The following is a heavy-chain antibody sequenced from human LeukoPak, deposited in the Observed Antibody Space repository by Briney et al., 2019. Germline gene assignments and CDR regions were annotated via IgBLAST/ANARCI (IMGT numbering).Heavy chain of an antibody. Sequence: GESLKISCKGSGYSFTSYWIGWVRHMPPKGLEWMGIIYPGDSDTRYSPSFQGQVTISADKSISTAYLQWSSLKASDTAMYYCARWMAGSTNWFDPWGQGTLVTVSS. CDR3: ARWMAGSTNWFDP. D-gene: IGHD5-24*01. V-gene: IGHV5-51*01. CDR1: GYSFTSYW. J-gene: IGHJ5*02. CDR2: IYPGDSDT.